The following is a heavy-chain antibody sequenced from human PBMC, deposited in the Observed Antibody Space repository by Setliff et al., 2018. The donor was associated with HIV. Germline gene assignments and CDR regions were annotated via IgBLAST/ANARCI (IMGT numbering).Heavy chain of an antibody. V-gene: IGHV4-61*09. D-gene: IGHD4-17*01. CDR2: IPTSGTT. J-gene: IGHJ5*02. CDR1: GGSISSGSHF. Sequence: PSETLSLTCTVSGGSISSGSHFWGWIRQPAGKGLEWIGHIPTSGTTKYNPSLKSRVTISVDTSRNQFSLKVTSVTAADTAVYFCARHASGDSVSPISYWFDPWGQGTLVTVSS. CDR3: ARHASGDSVSPISYWFDP.